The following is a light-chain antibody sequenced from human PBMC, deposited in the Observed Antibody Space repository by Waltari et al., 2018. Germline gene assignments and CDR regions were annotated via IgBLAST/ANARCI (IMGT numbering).Light chain of an antibody. V-gene: IGLV2-11*01. CDR1: SSDVRVDGF. CDR2: DVT. Sequence: QSALTQPRSVSGSSGQSVTISCSGSSSDVRVDGFTSCYQHHPDKAPKLILYDVTKRPSGVPDRFSGSKSGNTASLTISGLQADDEADYYCSSYTPTSFWVFGGGTKLTVL. CDR3: SSYTPTSFWV. J-gene: IGLJ3*02.